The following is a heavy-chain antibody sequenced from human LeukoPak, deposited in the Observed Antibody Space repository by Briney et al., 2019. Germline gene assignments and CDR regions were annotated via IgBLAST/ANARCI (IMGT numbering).Heavy chain of an antibody. D-gene: IGHD1-26*01. CDR1: GYTFTSYY. CDR2: INPSGGST. J-gene: IGHJ3*02. V-gene: IGHV1-46*01. CDR3: ARDRRDLVGATAGDAFDI. Sequence: GASVKVSCKASGYTFTSYYMHWVRQAPGQGLEWMGIINPSGGSTSYEQKFQGRVTMTRDTSTSTVYMELSSLRSEDTAVYYCARDRRDLVGATAGDAFDIWGQGTMVTVSS.